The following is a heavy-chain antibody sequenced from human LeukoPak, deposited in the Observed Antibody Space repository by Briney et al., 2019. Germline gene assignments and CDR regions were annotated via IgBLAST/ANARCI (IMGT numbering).Heavy chain of an antibody. CDR3: ARGAGSGADYYYYYYMDV. Sequence: GGSLRLSCAASGFTFSSYEMNWVRQAPGKGLEWVSCISSSGSTIYYADSVKGRFTISRDNAKNSLYLQMNSLRAEDTAVYYCARGAGSGADYYYYYYMDVWGKGTTVTVSS. CDR2: ISSSGSTI. CDR1: GFTFSSYE. J-gene: IGHJ6*03. V-gene: IGHV3-48*03. D-gene: IGHD1-26*01.